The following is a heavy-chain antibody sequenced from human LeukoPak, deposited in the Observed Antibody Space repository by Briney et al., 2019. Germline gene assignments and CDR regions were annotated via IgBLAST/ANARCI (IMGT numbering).Heavy chain of an antibody. CDR1: GFTFSSYA. CDR3: AREGGYSYGILFDY. J-gene: IGHJ4*02. Sequence: GGSLRLSCAASGFTFSSYAMHWVRQAPGKGLEWVAVISYDGSNKYYADSVKGRFTISRDNSKNTLYLQMNSLRAEDTVVYYCAREGGYSYGILFDYWGQGTLVTVSS. CDR2: ISYDGSNK. D-gene: IGHD5-18*01. V-gene: IGHV3-30*01.